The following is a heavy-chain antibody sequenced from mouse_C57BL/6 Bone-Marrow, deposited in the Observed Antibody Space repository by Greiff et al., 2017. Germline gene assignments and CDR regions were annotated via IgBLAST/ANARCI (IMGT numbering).Heavy chain of an antibody. Sequence: VQLVESGPELVKPGASVKLSCKASGYTFTSYDINWVKQRPGQGLEWIGWIYPRDGSTKYNEKFKGKATLTVDTSSSTAYMELHSLTSEDSAVYFCARGYYGSSYDYAMDYWGQGTSVTVSS. D-gene: IGHD1-1*01. J-gene: IGHJ4*01. V-gene: IGHV1-85*01. CDR3: ARGYYGSSYDYAMDY. CDR2: IYPRDGST. CDR1: GYTFTSYD.